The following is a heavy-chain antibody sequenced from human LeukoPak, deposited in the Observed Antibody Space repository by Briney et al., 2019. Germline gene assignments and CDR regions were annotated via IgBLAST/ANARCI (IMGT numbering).Heavy chain of an antibody. CDR3: ARDSGRYYFDY. Sequence: GGSLRLSCAASGFTFSSYAMHWARQAPGKGLEWVAVISYDGSNKYYADSVKGRFTISRDNSKNTLYLQMNSLRAEDTAVYYCARDSGRYYFDYWGQGTLVTVSS. CDR1: GFTFSSYA. V-gene: IGHV3-30*01. J-gene: IGHJ4*02. D-gene: IGHD2-15*01. CDR2: ISYDGSNK.